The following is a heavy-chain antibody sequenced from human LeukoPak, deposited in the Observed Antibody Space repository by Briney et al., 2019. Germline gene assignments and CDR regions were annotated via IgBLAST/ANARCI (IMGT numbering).Heavy chain of an antibody. CDR2: INPNSGGT. CDR1: GYTFTGYY. J-gene: IGHJ6*02. Sequence: GASVKVSCKASGYTFTGYYMHWVRQAPGQGLECMGWINPNSGGTNYAQKFQGRVTMTRDTSISTAYMELSRLRSDDTAVYYCARVLYCSGGSCYSGDYYGMDVWGQGTTVTVSS. CDR3: ARVLYCSGGSCYSGDYYGMDV. V-gene: IGHV1-2*02. D-gene: IGHD2-15*01.